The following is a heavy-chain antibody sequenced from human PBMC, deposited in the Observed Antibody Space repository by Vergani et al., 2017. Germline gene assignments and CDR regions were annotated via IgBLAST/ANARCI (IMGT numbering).Heavy chain of an antibody. CDR3: ARDLVVTTSDYYYYMDV. Sequence: EVQLVESGGGLVQPGGSLRLSCAASGFTFSSYWMSWVRQAPGKGLEWVSNIKQDGSEKYYVDSVKGRFTISRDNAKNSLYLQMNSLRAEDTAVYYCARDLVVTTSDYYYYMDVGGKGTTVTVSS. J-gene: IGHJ6*03. CDR1: GFTFSSYW. V-gene: IGHV3-7*03. CDR2: IKQDGSEK. D-gene: IGHD4-11*01.